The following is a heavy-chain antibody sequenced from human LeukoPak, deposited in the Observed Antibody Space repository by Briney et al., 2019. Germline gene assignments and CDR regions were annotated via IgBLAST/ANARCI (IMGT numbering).Heavy chain of an antibody. Sequence: ASVKVSCKASGYTFTSYAMHWVRQAPGQRLEWMGWINAGNGNTKYSQKFQGRVTITRDTSASTAYMELSSLRSEDTAVYYCARDSPSDIVVVPAANQGYYFDYWGQGTLVTVSS. CDR2: INAGNGNT. D-gene: IGHD2-2*01. J-gene: IGHJ4*02. CDR3: ARDSPSDIVVVPAANQGYYFDY. CDR1: GYTFTSYA. V-gene: IGHV1-3*01.